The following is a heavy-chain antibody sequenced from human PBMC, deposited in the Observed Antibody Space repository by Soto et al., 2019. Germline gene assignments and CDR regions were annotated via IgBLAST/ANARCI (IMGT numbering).Heavy chain of an antibody. CDR1: GFSLSTSGVG. CDR3: AHRRGDIVVVPAATNWLDP. D-gene: IGHD2-2*01. J-gene: IGHJ5*02. V-gene: IGHV2-5*01. Sequence: ESGPTLVNPTQTLTLTCTFSGFSLSTSGVGVGWIRQPPGKALEWLALIYWNDDKRYSPSLKSRLTITKDTSKNQVVLTMTNMDPVDTATYYCAHRRGDIVVVPAATNWLDPWGQGTLVTVSS. CDR2: IYWNDDK.